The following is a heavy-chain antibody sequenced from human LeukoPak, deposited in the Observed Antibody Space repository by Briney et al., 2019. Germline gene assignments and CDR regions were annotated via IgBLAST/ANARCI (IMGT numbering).Heavy chain of an antibody. D-gene: IGHD4-17*01. CDR2: ICYRGST. V-gene: IGHV4-39*07. CDR3: ARDGYGDYAFGYYYYGMDV. CDR1: GGPINRGSYF. Sequence: SETLSLTCTVSGGPINRGSYFGGGIPQPPAKGLEWNGCICYRGSTNYNPSRKSRFTTSVDTCNNQSSVRLSTVTAADTAVYSCARDGYGDYAFGYYYYGMDVWGQGTTVTVSS. J-gene: IGHJ6*02.